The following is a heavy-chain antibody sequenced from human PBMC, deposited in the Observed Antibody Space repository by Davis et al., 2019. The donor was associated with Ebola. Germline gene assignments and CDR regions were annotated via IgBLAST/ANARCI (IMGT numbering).Heavy chain of an antibody. J-gene: IGHJ6*02. V-gene: IGHV1-46*01. Sequence: SVKVSCKASGGTFSSYAISWVRQAPGQGLEWMGIINPSGGSTSYAQKFQGRVTMTRDTSTSTVYMELSSLRAEDTAVYYCARDQADLSWLLYYYGMDVWGQGTTVTVSS. CDR1: GGTFSSYA. CDR3: ARDQADLSWLLYYYGMDV. CDR2: INPSGGST. D-gene: IGHD5-12*01.